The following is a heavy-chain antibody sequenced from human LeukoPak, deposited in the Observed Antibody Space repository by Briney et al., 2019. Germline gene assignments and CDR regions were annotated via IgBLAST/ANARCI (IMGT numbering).Heavy chain of an antibody. CDR3: ATTALRASLDY. V-gene: IGHV3-48*03. CDR2: IGPSGSAI. D-gene: IGHD4-11*01. Sequence: GGSLRLSCAGSGFTFSMFEMDWVRRAPGKGLEWISHIGPSGSAINYADSVKGRFTISRDNAKNSLYLQMNSLRTEDTAVYHCATTALRASLDYWGQGPLLTLPS. CDR1: GFTFSMFE. J-gene: IGHJ4*02.